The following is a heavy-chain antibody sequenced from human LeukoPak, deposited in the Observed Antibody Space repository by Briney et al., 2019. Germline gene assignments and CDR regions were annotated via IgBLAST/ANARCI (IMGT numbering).Heavy chain of an antibody. CDR1: GFTFSTYG. CDR3: AKGSTVFGVVIRTYLDY. V-gene: IGHV3-30*02. J-gene: IGHJ4*02. Sequence: GGSLRLSCAASGFTFSTYGRHWVRQAPGKGLEWVAFIRYDGSNKYYADSVKGRFTISRDNSKNTLYLQMDSLRAEDTAVYYCAKGSTVFGVVIRTYLDYWGQGTLVTVSS. CDR2: IRYDGSNK. D-gene: IGHD3-3*01.